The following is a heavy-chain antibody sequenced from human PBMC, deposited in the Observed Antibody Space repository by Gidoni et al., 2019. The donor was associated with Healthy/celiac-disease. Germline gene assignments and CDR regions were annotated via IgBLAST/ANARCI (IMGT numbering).Heavy chain of an antibody. D-gene: IGHD7-27*01. CDR3: AGGAASNWAEGQFDY. V-gene: IGHV3-11*01. CDR2: ISSSGSTI. Sequence: QVQLVESGGGLVKPGGSLRLSCEASGCTFSDSYMSWIRQAPGKGLGWVSYISSSGSTIYYADSVKGRFTISRDNAKNSLYLQMNSLRAEDTAVYYCAGGAASNWAEGQFDYWGQGTLVTVSS. CDR1: GCTFSDSY. J-gene: IGHJ4*02.